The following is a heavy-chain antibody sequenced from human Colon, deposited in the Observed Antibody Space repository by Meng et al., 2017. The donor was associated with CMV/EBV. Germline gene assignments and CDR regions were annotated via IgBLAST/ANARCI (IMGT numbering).Heavy chain of an antibody. J-gene: IGHJ5*02. D-gene: IGHD2-15*01. Sequence: GGSLRLSCAASGFTVNTNAMSWLRQAPGKGLEWVAVLYGGGNTFFADSVKGRFTVSRDDSKNTLYLQMNSLRPDDTAIYYCAREVVAATPWLDPRGQGTLVTVSS. CDR1: GFTVNTNA. CDR2: LYGGGNT. CDR3: AREVVAATPWLDP. V-gene: IGHV3-66*02.